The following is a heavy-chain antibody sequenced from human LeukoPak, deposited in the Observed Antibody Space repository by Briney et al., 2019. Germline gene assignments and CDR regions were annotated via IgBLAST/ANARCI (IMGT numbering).Heavy chain of an antibody. CDR3: ARYRQLQSNNWFDP. Sequence: PSETLSLTCTVSGGSISSGYYWSWIRPPPGKGLEWIGEINHSGSTNYNPSLKSRVTISVDTSKNQFSLKLSSVTAADTAVYYCARYRQLQSNNWFDPWGRGTLVTVSS. V-gene: IGHV4-34*01. D-gene: IGHD4-11*01. CDR2: INHSGST. CDR1: GGSISSGYY. J-gene: IGHJ5*02.